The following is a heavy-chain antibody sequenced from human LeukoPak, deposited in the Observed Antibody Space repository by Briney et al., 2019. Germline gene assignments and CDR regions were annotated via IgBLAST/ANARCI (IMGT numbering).Heavy chain of an antibody. Sequence: SETLSLTCAVYGGSFSGYYWSWIRQPPGKGLEWIGEINHSGSTNYNPSLKSRVTISVDTSKNQFSLKLSSVTAADTAVYYCARLSTYYDFWSGYYIFDYWGQGTLVTVSS. CDR2: INHSGST. D-gene: IGHD3-3*01. CDR1: GGSFSGYY. J-gene: IGHJ4*02. CDR3: ARLSTYYDFWSGYYIFDY. V-gene: IGHV4-34*01.